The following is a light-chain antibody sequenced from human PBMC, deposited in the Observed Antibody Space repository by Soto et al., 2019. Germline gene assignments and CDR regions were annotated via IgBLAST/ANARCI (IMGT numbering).Light chain of an antibody. V-gene: IGKV1-5*01. J-gene: IGKJ1*01. CDR1: QSISTW. Sequence: DIQMTQSPSTLSASLGDRVTITCRASQSISTWLAWYQQKPGKAPKLLIYDASSLESGVPSRFSGSASGTEFTLTISSLQPDDFATYYCQQYNSYPWTFGQGTKVDI. CDR3: QQYNSYPWT. CDR2: DAS.